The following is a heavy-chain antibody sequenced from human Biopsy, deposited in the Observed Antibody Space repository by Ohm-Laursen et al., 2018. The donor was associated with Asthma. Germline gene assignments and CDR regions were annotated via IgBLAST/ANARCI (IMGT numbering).Heavy chain of an antibody. CDR1: GFTFSSYG. D-gene: IGHD2-21*01. CDR3: ARAGESDLVGGLDV. CDR2: IAWDGINS. V-gene: IGHV3-30*03. J-gene: IGHJ6*02. Sequence: SLRLSCAASGFTFSSYGMHWVRQAPGKGLEWVAFIAWDGINSYYADSVKGRFTISRDSSRNTLYLQKNSLRADDTAVYYCARAGESDLVGGLDVWGQGTTVIVS.